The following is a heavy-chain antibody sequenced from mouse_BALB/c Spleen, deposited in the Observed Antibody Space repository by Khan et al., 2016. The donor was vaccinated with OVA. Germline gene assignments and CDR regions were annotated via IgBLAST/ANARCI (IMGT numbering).Heavy chain of an antibody. CDR1: GYTFSSSW. CDR2: IFPGNDDA. V-gene: IGHV1-80*01. D-gene: IGHD1-1*01. Sequence: QVQLQQSGAELVRPGSSVKISCKASGYTFSSSWMNWVKQRPGQGLEWIGQIFPGNDDADYNGKFKGKATLTADKSSRTAYMQLTSLTSEDSAVYFCARYFGSSLAYWGQGTLVTVSA. J-gene: IGHJ3*01. CDR3: ARYFGSSLAY.